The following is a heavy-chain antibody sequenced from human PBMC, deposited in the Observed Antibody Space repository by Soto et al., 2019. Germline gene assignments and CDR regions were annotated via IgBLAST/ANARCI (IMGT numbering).Heavy chain of an antibody. Sequence: QVQLVQSGAEVKKPGASVKVSCKASGYTFTSYYMHWVRQAPGQGLEWMGIINPSGGSTSYAQKSQTRXXMTRDTSTSTVYMELSSLRSEDTAVYYCAREAFDIWGQGTMVTVSS. CDR3: AREAFDI. V-gene: IGHV1-46*01. CDR2: INPSGGST. CDR1: GYTFTSYY. J-gene: IGHJ3*02.